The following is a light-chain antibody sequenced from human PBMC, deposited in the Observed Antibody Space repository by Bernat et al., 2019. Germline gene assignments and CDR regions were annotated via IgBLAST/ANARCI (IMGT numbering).Light chain of an antibody. V-gene: IGKV3-20*01. CDR3: QQYGSTAPT. CDR2: GAS. CDR1: QSVSNTY. J-gene: IGKJ5*01. Sequence: EIVLTQSPGTLSLSPGQRATLSCRASQSVSNTYLAWYRQKPGQAPRLLISGASSRASGVPDRLTGGESGTVFTLTIDRLEPEDFAVYYCQQYGSTAPTFGQGTRLEIK.